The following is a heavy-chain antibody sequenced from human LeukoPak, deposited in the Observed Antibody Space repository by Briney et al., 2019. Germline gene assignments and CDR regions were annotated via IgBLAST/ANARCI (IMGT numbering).Heavy chain of an antibody. CDR1: GFTFSSFA. CDR2: ISYDGSNK. V-gene: IGHV3-30-3*01. CDR3: ARDSYRYYYGSGSYCPY. J-gene: IGHJ4*02. Sequence: GGSLRLSCAASGFTFSSFAMRWVRQAPGKGLEWVAVISYDGSNKYYADSVKGRFTISRDNSKNTLYLQMNSLRAEDTAVYYCARDSYRYYYGSGSYCPYWGQGTLVTGSS. D-gene: IGHD3-10*01.